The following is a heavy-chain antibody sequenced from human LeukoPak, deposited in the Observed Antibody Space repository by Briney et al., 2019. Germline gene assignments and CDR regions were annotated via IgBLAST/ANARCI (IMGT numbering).Heavy chain of an antibody. Sequence: PSETLSLTCAVYGGSFSGYYWSWIRQPPGKGLEWIGEINHSGSTNYNPSLKSRVTISVDTSKNQFSLKLSSVTAADTAVYYCARDTYTENYYYYGMDVWGQGTTVTVSS. CDR1: GGSFSGYY. D-gene: IGHD2-2*02. CDR3: ARDTYTENYYYYGMDV. J-gene: IGHJ6*02. CDR2: INHSGST. V-gene: IGHV4-34*01.